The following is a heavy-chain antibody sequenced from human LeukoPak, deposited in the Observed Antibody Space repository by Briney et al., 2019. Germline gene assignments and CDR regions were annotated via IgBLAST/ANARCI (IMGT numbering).Heavy chain of an antibody. CDR3: AKPQGGYYDSSGSPDY. CDR2: IRYDGSNK. CDR1: GFTFSSYG. Sequence: GGSLRLSCAASGFTFSSYGMHWVRRAPGKGLEWVAFIRYDGSNKYYADSVKGRFTISRDNSKNTLYLQMNSLRAEDTAVYYCAKPQGGYYDSSGSPDYWGQGTLVTVSS. V-gene: IGHV3-30*02. D-gene: IGHD3-22*01. J-gene: IGHJ4*02.